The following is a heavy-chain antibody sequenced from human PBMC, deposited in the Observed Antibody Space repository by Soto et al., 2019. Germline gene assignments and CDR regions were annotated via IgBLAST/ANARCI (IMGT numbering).Heavy chain of an antibody. J-gene: IGHJ4*02. Sequence: QVQLVESGGGVVQPGRSLRLSCAASGFTFSSYAMHWVRQAPGKGLEWVAVISYDGSNKYYADSVKGRFTISRDNSKNTLYLQMNSLRAEDTAVHYCARDSPRGYCSGGSCETGDYWGQGTLVTVSS. D-gene: IGHD2-15*01. CDR2: ISYDGSNK. CDR1: GFTFSSYA. V-gene: IGHV3-30-3*01. CDR3: ARDSPRGYCSGGSCETGDY.